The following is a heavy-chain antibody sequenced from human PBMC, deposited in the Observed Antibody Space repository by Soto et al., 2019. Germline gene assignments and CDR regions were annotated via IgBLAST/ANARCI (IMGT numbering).Heavy chain of an antibody. CDR2: ISGSGGTI. V-gene: IGHV3-48*02. Sequence: EVQLVESGGGLVQPGGSLRLSCAASGVTLSSYSMHWVRQAPGKGLEWVSYISGSGGTIYYADSVKGRFTISRYTAKNSLSVQMNSLRDEDTAVYFCARETGLRSSGWSYYFDFWGQGTRVTVSS. CDR1: GVTLSSYS. D-gene: IGHD6-19*01. CDR3: ARETGLRSSGWSYYFDF. J-gene: IGHJ4*02.